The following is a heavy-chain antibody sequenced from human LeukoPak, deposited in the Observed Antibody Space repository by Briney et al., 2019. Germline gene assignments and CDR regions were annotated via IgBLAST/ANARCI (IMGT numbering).Heavy chain of an antibody. CDR3: AKENGFNLWGDF. CDR2: ISYDGSKK. Sequence: GGSLRLSCAASGFTFSTYGMHWVRQAPGKGLEWVAVISYDGSKKYYADSVKGRFTISRDNSKNTLYLQMNSLRDEDTAMYYCAKENGFNLWGDFWGQGTLVTVSS. J-gene: IGHJ4*02. CDR1: GFTFSTYG. D-gene: IGHD5-24*01. V-gene: IGHV3-30*18.